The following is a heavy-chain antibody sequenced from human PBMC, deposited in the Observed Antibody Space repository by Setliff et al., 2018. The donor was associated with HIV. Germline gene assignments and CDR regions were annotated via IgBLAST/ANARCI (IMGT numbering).Heavy chain of an antibody. Sequence: GGSLSLSCAASGFTFSDYGMHWVRQAPGKGLEWVALISYDGGNEYHADSVKGRFTISRDNSKDTLFLQMNSLRPEDTAIYYCARDPYSSGWNEYLSYYSYYNMDVWGQGTTVTVSS. V-gene: IGHV3-30*03. CDR2: ISYDGGNE. D-gene: IGHD6-19*01. CDR3: ARDPYSSGWNEYLSYYSYYNMDV. J-gene: IGHJ6*02. CDR1: GFTFSDYG.